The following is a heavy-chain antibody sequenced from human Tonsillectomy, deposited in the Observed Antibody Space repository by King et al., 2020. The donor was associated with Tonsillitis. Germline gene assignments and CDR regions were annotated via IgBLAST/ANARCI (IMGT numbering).Heavy chain of an antibody. CDR3: ARGEYYDFWIDS. CDR1: GFTFNSYS. V-gene: IGHV3-21*01. CDR2: ISSSGSYI. D-gene: IGHD3-3*01. J-gene: IGHJ4*02. Sequence: VQLVESGGGLVKPGGSLRLSCAASGFTFNSYSMNWVRQAPGKGLEWVSSISSSGSYIYYADLVKGRFTISRDNAKNSLYLQMNSLRAEDTAVYYCARGEYYDFWIDSWGQGTLVTVSS.